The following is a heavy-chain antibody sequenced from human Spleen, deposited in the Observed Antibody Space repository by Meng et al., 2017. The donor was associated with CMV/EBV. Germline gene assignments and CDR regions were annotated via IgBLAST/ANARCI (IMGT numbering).Heavy chain of an antibody. J-gene: IGHJ5*02. Sequence: SETLSLTCTVSGGSISSNNFYWGWIRQPPGKGLEWIVSIYYSGITYYNPSLKSRVSISLDTSKNQFSLKLNSVTASDTAVYYCAGHETGDWFDPWGQGTLVTVSS. V-gene: IGHV4-39*07. CDR1: GGSISSNNFY. CDR3: AGHETGDWFDP. CDR2: IYYSGIT.